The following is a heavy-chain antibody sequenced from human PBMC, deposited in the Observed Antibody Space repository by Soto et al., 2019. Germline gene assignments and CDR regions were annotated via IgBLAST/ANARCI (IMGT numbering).Heavy chain of an antibody. CDR1: GFTFSSYS. V-gene: IGHV3-21*01. Sequence: EVQLVESGGGLVKPGGSLRLSCAASGFTFSSYSMNWVRQAPGKGLEWVSSISSSSSYIYYADSVKGRFTISRDNAKNSLYLQMNRLRAEDTAVYYCARDTYYYYYMDVWGKGTTVTVSS. J-gene: IGHJ6*03. CDR3: ARDTYYYYYMDV. CDR2: ISSSSSYI.